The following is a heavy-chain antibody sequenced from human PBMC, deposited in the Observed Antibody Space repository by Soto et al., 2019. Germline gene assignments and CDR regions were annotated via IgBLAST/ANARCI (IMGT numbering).Heavy chain of an antibody. V-gene: IGHV2-70*12. J-gene: IGHJ4*02. CDR3: AQLLRGGTSDWIHIDC. D-gene: IGHD5-18*01. Sequence: SGPTLVNPPQTLTLTCTLSGFSLTTNGMSVTWIRQPPGKALEWLALIDGNDQKYYNSSLKTRLTLSKDTSKNHVVLTLTNMHPLDTGTYFGAQLLRGGTSDWIHIDCWGQRTLVTVSS. CDR2: IDGNDQK. CDR1: GFSLTTNGMS.